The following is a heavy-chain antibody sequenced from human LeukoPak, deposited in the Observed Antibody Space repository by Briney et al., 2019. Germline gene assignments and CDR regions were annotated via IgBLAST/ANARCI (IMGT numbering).Heavy chain of an antibody. CDR2: ISAYDGNT. J-gene: IGHJ4*02. D-gene: IGHD6-19*01. CDR3: ARAQAVAGTGDFDY. V-gene: IGHV1-18*01. Sequence: ASVKVSCKASGYTFTSYGISWVRQAPGQGLEWMGWISAYDGNTNYAQKLQGRVTMTTDTSTSTAYMELRSLRSDDTAVYYCARAQAVAGTGDFDYWGQGTLVTVSS. CDR1: GYTFTSYG.